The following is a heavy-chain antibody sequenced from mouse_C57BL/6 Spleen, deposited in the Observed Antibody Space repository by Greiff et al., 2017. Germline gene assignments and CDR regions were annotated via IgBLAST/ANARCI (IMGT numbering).Heavy chain of an antibody. CDR2: IYPGSGNT. CDR3: AAYYSNLLDY. Sequence: VQLQQSGAELVRPGASVKLSCKASGYTFTDYYINWVKQRPGQGLEWIARIYPGSGNTYYNEKFKGKATLTAEKSSSTAYMQLSSLTSEDSAVYFCAAYYSNLLDYWGQGTTLTVSS. D-gene: IGHD2-5*01. CDR1: GYTFTDYY. J-gene: IGHJ2*01. V-gene: IGHV1-76*01.